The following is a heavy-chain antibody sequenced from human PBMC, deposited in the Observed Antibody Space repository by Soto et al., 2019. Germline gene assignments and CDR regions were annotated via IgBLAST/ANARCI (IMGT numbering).Heavy chain of an antibody. J-gene: IGHJ4*02. CDR2: IWYDESNK. V-gene: IGHV3-33*01. CDR3: ARDSYCSGGSCYPGFLDY. D-gene: IGHD2-15*01. CDR1: GFTFSNYA. Sequence: PGGSLRLSCVASGFTFSNYAMHWVRQAPGKGLEWVAIIWYDESNKDYTDSVKGRFTISRDNSKNTLYLQMNSLRAEDTAVYYCARDSYCSGGSCYPGFLDYWGQGTLVTVSS.